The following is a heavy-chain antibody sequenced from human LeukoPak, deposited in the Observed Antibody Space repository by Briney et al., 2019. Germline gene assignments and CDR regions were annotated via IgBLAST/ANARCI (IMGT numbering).Heavy chain of an antibody. Sequence: PSETLSLTCTVSGHSISSGYYWGWIRQPPGKGLEWIGSIYHSGSTYYNPSLKSRVTMSVDTSRNQFSLKLSSVTAADTAVYYCAKGTSSGWSYFDYWGQGTLVTVSS. CDR2: IYHSGST. J-gene: IGHJ4*02. CDR3: AKGTSSGWSYFDY. CDR1: GHSISSGYY. D-gene: IGHD6-19*01. V-gene: IGHV4-38-2*02.